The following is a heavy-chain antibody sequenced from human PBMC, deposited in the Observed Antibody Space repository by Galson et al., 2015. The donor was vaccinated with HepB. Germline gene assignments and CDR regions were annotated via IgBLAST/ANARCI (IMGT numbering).Heavy chain of an antibody. J-gene: IGHJ4*02. CDR3: ARDLGTPLDY. Sequence: SLRLSCAASGFTFSGYVIHWVRQAPGKGLEWVASLLNDGGNKGYADSVKGRFTISRDNSKNTLFLQMDSLTPEDTAVYYCARDLGTPLDYWGQGTLVTVSS. CDR2: LLNDGGNK. CDR1: GFTFSGYV. D-gene: IGHD3-16*01. V-gene: IGHV3-30-3*01.